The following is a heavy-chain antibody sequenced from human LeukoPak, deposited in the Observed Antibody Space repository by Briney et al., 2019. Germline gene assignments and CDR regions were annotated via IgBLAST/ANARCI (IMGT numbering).Heavy chain of an antibody. CDR3: ARALGITIFGVVSETTFDY. CDR2: IYTSGST. V-gene: IGHV4-61*02. CDR1: GGSISSGSYY. Sequence: SETLSLTCTVSGGSISSGSYYWSWIRQPAGKGLEWIGRIYTSGSTNYNPSPKSRVTISVDTSKNQFSLKLSSVTAADTAVYYCARALGITIFGVVSETTFDYWGQGTLVTVSS. D-gene: IGHD3-3*01. J-gene: IGHJ4*02.